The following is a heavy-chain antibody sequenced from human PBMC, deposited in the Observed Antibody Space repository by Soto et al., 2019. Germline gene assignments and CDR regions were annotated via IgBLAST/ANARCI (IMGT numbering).Heavy chain of an antibody. Sequence: PGGSLRLSCTASGFTFSSYAMTWVRQAPGKGLEWVSSISGSGGPTYYADSVKGRFTISRDDSKNTLFLQMDSLRAEDTALYYCAKAGRPFYDLWSENRFDPWGQGTLVTVSS. CDR3: AKAGRPFYDLWSENRFDP. CDR2: ISGSGGPT. CDR1: GFTFSSYA. J-gene: IGHJ5*02. D-gene: IGHD3-3*01. V-gene: IGHV3-23*01.